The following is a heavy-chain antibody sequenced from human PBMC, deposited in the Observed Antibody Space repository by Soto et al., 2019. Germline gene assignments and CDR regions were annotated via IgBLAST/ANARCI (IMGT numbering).Heavy chain of an antibody. CDR1: GGSISSGGYY. CDR2: IYYSGST. D-gene: IGHD6-6*01. Sequence: QVQLQESGPGLVKPSQTLSLTCTVSGGSISSGGYYWSWIRQHPGKGLEWIGYIYYSGSTYYNPSLKSRVTISVDTSKNQFSLKLSSVTAADTAVYYCAREGDRAARHKNRYYYGMDVWGQGTTVTVSS. V-gene: IGHV4-31*03. J-gene: IGHJ6*02. CDR3: AREGDRAARHKNRYYYGMDV.